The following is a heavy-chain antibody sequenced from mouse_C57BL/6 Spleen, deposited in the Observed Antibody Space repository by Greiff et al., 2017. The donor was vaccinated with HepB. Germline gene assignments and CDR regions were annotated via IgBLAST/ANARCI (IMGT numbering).Heavy chain of an antibody. J-gene: IGHJ2*01. V-gene: IGHV5-9*01. Sequence: EVKLMESGGGLVKPGGSLKLSCAASGFTFSSYTMSWVRQTPEKRLEWVATISGGGGNTYYPDSVKGRFTISRDNAKNTLYLQMSSLRSEDTALYYCARRHYYGSTYYFDYWGQGTTLTVSS. CDR2: ISGGGGNT. CDR3: ARRHYYGSTYYFDY. D-gene: IGHD1-1*01. CDR1: GFTFSSYT.